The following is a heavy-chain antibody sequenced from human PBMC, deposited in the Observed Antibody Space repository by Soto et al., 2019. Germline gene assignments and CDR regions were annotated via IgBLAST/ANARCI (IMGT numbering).Heavy chain of an antibody. CDR1: GFTVSSNY. D-gene: IGHD6-13*01. J-gene: IGHJ4*02. V-gene: IGHV3-66*01. Sequence: GGSLRLSCAASGFTVSSNYMSWVRQAPGKGLEWVSVIYSGGSTYYADSVKGRFTISRDNSKNTLYLQMNSLRAEDTAVYYCARDQAIAAAGTFFDYWGQGTLVTVPQ. CDR2: IYSGGST. CDR3: ARDQAIAAAGTFFDY.